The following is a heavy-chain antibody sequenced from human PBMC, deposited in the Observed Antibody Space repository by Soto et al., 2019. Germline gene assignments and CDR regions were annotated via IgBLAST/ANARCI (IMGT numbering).Heavy chain of an antibody. CDR1: GYTLTCCD. CDR3: ARDRRKTYYYDSSGYYLDFQH. D-gene: IGHD3-22*01. J-gene: IGHJ1*01. Sequence: APVEASWKASGYTLTCCDMDAVRLDNGQGLQRIGWMNPNRGNTGYAQKFQGRVTMTRNTSISTAYMELSSLRSEDTAVYYCARDRRKTYYYDSSGYYLDFQHWGQGTLVT. CDR2: MNPNRGNT. V-gene: IGHV1-8*01.